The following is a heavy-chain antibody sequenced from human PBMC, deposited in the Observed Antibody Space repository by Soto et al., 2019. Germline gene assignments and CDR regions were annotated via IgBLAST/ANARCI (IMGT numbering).Heavy chain of an antibody. D-gene: IGHD3-3*01. CDR2: INHSGST. Sequence: LSLTCAVYGGSFSGHYWSWIRQPPGKGLEWIGEINHSGSTNYNPSLKSRVTISVDTSKNQFSLKLSSVTAADTAVYYCARGSNYDFWSGYSYYYSGMDVWGQGTTVTGSS. CDR1: GGSFSGHY. V-gene: IGHV4-34*01. CDR3: ARGSNYDFWSGYSYYYSGMDV. J-gene: IGHJ6*02.